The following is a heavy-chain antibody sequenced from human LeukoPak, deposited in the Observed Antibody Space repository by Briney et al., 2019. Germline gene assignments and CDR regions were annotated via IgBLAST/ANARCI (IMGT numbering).Heavy chain of an antibody. J-gene: IGHJ4*02. CDR3: ARDDVDTAMVSFAY. CDR1: GFTLSIYK. V-gene: IGHV3-48*03. D-gene: IGHD5-18*01. Sequence: GGSLRLSRAASGFTLSIYKMNWGRQAPGKGLEWVSCISSRGSTKYYADSVKGRFTISRDNAKNSLYLQMNSLRAEDTAVYYCARDDVDTAMVSFAYWGQGTLVTVSS. CDR2: ISSRGSTK.